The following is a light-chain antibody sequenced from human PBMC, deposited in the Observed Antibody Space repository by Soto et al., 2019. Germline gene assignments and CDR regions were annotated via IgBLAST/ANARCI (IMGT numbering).Light chain of an antibody. CDR3: QQYNNWPSIT. CDR2: GAS. CDR1: QSVRNN. J-gene: IGKJ5*01. V-gene: IGKV3-15*01. Sequence: EIVMTQSPATLSVSPGERATLSCRASQSVRNNLAWYQQKPGQAPRLLIYGASIRATGIPARLSGSASGTEFTLTISSLQSEDFAVYYCQQYNNWPSITFGQGTRLEIK.